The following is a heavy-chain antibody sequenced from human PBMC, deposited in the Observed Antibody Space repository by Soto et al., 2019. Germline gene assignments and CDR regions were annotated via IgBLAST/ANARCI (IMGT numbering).Heavy chain of an antibody. D-gene: IGHD1-20*01. V-gene: IGHV4-59*01. Sequence: PSETLSLPSTVSGGSLSTYYWSWIRQPPGKGLEWIVYMSYSGSSNYNPSLKSRVTMSVDTSKNQVSLKLSSVTAADTAVYHCAKTRITSTAATFDPWGQGTLVTVSS. CDR1: GGSLSTYY. CDR2: MSYSGSS. J-gene: IGHJ5*02. CDR3: AKTRITSTAATFDP.